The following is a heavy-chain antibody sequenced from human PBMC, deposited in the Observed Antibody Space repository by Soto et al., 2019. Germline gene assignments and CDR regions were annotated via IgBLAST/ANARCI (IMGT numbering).Heavy chain of an antibody. CDR3: ARANSGDDDEFDS. D-gene: IGHD5-12*01. Sequence: ASVKVSFKACGYTFTGYYIHWLRQAPGQGLEWMGWINPKSGATDYLQKFQGRVTMTRDTSITSVYMEFSGLRSDDTAVYYCARANSGDDDEFDSWCQGTPVTVPQ. CDR1: GYTFTGYY. CDR2: INPKSGAT. V-gene: IGHV1-2*02. J-gene: IGHJ4*02.